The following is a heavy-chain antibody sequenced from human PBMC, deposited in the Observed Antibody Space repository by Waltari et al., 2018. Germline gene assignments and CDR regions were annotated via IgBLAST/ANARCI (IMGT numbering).Heavy chain of an antibody. D-gene: IGHD6-13*01. CDR1: GGSISSSSYY. CDR3: ARPGIAAAHDAFDI. J-gene: IGHJ3*02. V-gene: IGHV4-39*01. CDR2: IYYSGSA. Sequence: QLQLQESGPGLVKPSETLSLTCTVSGGSISSSSYYWGWIRQPQGKGLEWIGSIYYSGSAYYSPSLKSRVTISVDTSKNQFSLKLSSVTAADTAVYYCARPGIAAAHDAFDIWGQGTMVTVSS.